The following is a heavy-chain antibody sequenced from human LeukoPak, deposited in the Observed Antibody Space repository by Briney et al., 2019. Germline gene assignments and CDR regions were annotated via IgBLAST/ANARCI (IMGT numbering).Heavy chain of an antibody. J-gene: IGHJ4*02. Sequence: PGRSLRLSCAASGFTFSSYAMHWVRQAPGKGLEWVAVISYDGSNKYYADSVKGRFTISRDNSKNTLYLQMNSLRAEDTAVYYCAGGVRGYSYPIFDYWGQGTLVTVSS. CDR2: ISYDGSNK. CDR3: AGGVRGYSYPIFDY. D-gene: IGHD5-18*01. CDR1: GFTFSSYA. V-gene: IGHV3-30-3*01.